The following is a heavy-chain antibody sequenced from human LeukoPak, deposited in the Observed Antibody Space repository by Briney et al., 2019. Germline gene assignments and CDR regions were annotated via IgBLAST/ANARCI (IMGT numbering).Heavy chain of an antibody. V-gene: IGHV3-7*03. J-gene: IGHJ4*02. Sequence: GGSLRLSCAASGFTFSSYWMSWVRQAPGKGLEWVANIKQDGSEKYYVDSVKGRFTISRDNAKNSLYLQMNSLRAEDTAVYYCASNTDYGDCHFHYWGQGTLVTVSS. D-gene: IGHD4-17*01. CDR3: ASNTDYGDCHFHY. CDR1: GFTFSSYW. CDR2: IKQDGSEK.